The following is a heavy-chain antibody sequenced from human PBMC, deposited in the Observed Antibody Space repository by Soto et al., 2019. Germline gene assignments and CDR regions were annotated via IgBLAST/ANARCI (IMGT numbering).Heavy chain of an antibody. D-gene: IGHD2-2*01. Sequence: SETLSLTXTVSGDSISNGDYYWSWIRQPPGRGLEWIGYIDSSGSTYYNPSLKSRLTMSVDMSKNQFSLRLTSVTAADTAVYYCASRYLYWGQGLLVTV. V-gene: IGHV4-30-4*01. J-gene: IGHJ4*02. CDR3: ASRYLY. CDR1: GDSISNGDYY. CDR2: IDSSGST.